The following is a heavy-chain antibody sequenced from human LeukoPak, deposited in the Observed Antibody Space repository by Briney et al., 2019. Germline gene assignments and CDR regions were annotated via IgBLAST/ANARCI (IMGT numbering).Heavy chain of an antibody. CDR3: RRDTNYPFDN. D-gene: IGHD1-7*01. V-gene: IGHV3-48*01. J-gene: IGHJ4*02. CDR1: GFTFSSYS. CDR2: IGISSGNT. Sequence: PGGSLRLSCAASGFTFSSYSMNWVRQAPGKGLEWISYIGISSGNTKYADSVKGRFTISADKAKNSVYLQMNSLRVEDTAVYYYRRDTNYPFDNWGQGTLVTVSS.